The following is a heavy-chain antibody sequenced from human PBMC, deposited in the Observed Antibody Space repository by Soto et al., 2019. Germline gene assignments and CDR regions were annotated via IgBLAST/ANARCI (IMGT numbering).Heavy chain of an antibody. CDR3: ARVGGYDFWSGYFESEYYYYYYGLDV. CDR2: ISAYNGNT. V-gene: IGHV1-18*04. Sequence: ASVKFSCKASGYTFTNYGISWVRQPPGQGLELMGWISAYNGNTNYAQKLQGIVTMTTDTSTSTAYIELRRLISDDTAVYYCARVGGYDFWSGYFESEYYYYYYGLDVWGQGTTVTVSS. CDR1: GYTFTNYG. D-gene: IGHD3-3*01. J-gene: IGHJ6*01.